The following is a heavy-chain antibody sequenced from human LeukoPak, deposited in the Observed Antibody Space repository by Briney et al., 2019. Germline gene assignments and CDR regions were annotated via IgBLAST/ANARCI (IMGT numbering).Heavy chain of an antibody. Sequence: PGGSLRLSCAASGFTVSSNYMSWVRQAPGKGLGWVSVIYSGGSTYYADSVKGRFTISRHNSKNTLYLQMNSLRAEDTAVYYCARGPSLYSSGWYQPQGYFDYWGQGTLVTVSS. CDR1: GFTVSSNY. V-gene: IGHV3-53*04. CDR2: IYSGGST. D-gene: IGHD6-19*01. CDR3: ARGPSLYSSGWYQPQGYFDY. J-gene: IGHJ4*02.